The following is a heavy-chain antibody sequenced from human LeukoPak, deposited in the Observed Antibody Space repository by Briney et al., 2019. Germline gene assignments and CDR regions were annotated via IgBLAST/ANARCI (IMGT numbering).Heavy chain of an antibody. CDR1: GGTFSSYA. V-gene: IGHV1-69*05. D-gene: IGHD1-26*01. CDR2: IIPIFGAA. J-gene: IGHJ4*02. Sequence: ASVKVSCKASGGTFSSYAISWVRQAPGQGLEWMGGIIPIFGAANYAQKFQGRCTITTDESTSTAYIALRSLRSAHTAVSYYARVVGAAEGYFDYWGQGTLVTVSS. CDR3: ARVVGAAEGYFDY.